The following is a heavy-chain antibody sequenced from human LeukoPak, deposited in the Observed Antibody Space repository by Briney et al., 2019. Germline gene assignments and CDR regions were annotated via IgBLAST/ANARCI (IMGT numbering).Heavy chain of an antibody. CDR2: VHADGTS. CDR1: CVSTTSYH. D-gene: IGHD3-22*01. Sequence: PSETLSLTCTVSCVSTTSYHWSWIRQFAGKKLEWLGRVHADGTSNYNPSLKSRVTMSVDTSKNQFSLILTSVTAADTAVYYCARDGLYSSGYSYFDYWGHGTLVTVSS. V-gene: IGHV4-4*07. J-gene: IGHJ4*01. CDR3: ARDGLYSSGYSYFDY.